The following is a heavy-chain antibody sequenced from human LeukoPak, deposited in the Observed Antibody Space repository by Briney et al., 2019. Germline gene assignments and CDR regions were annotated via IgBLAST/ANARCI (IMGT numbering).Heavy chain of an antibody. CDR2: ISSSSSTI. V-gene: IGHV3-11*04. D-gene: IGHD2-15*01. Sequence: GGSLRLSCAASGFTFSDYYMSWIRQAPGKGLEWVSFISSSSSTIYYADSVKGRFTISRDNAKNSLYLQMNSLRAEDTAVYYCARGYCRGGTCYPNFYYYYMDGWGKGTTVTVSS. CDR3: ARGYCRGGTCYPNFYYYYMDG. J-gene: IGHJ6*03. CDR1: GFTFSDYY.